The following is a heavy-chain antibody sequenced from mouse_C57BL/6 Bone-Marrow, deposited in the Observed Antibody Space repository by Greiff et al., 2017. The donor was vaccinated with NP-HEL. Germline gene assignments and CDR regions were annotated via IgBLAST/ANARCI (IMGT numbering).Heavy chain of an antibody. V-gene: IGHV1-63*01. CDR1: GYTFTNYW. CDR2: IYPGGGYT. D-gene: IGHD2-2*01. Sequence: VQGVESGAELVRPGTSVKMSCKASGYTFTNYWIGWAKQRPGHGLEWIGDIYPGGGYTNYNEKFKGKATLTADKSSSTAYMQFSSLTSEDSAIYYCAIWLRSYWYFDVWGTGTTVTVSS. CDR3: AIWLRSYWYFDV. J-gene: IGHJ1*03.